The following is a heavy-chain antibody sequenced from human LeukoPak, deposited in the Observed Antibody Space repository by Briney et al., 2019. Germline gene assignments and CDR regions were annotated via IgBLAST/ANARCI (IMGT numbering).Heavy chain of an antibody. CDR1: GFSLSTSGVG. V-gene: IGHV2-5*02. Sequence: KESGPTLVKPTQTLTLTCTFSGFSLSTSGVGVGWIRQPPGKALEWLALIYWDDDKRYSPFLKSRLTITKDTSKNQVVLTMTNMDPVDTATYYCAHRRAGGSRDPFDYWGQGTLVTVSS. CDR3: AHRRAGGSRDPFDY. D-gene: IGHD6-13*01. CDR2: IYWDDDK. J-gene: IGHJ4*02.